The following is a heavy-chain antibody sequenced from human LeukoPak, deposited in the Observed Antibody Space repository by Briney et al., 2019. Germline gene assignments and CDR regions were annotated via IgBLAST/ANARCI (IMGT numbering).Heavy chain of an antibody. D-gene: IGHD4-17*01. J-gene: IGHJ6*02. Sequence: ASVKVSCKASGYTFTSYYMHWVRQAPGQGLEWMGIINPSGGSTSYAQKFQGRVTMTRDTSTSTVYMELSSLRSEDTAVYYCAGPTLNGVTNFYYYYGMDVWGQGTTVTVSS. V-gene: IGHV1-46*01. CDR3: AGPTLNGVTNFYYYYGMDV. CDR2: INPSGGST. CDR1: GYTFTSYY.